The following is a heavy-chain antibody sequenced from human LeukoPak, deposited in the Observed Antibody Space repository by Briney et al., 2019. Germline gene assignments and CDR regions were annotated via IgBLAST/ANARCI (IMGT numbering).Heavy chain of an antibody. CDR1: GYTFTSYG. Sequence: ASVKVSCRASGYTFTSYGISWVRQAPGQGLEWMGWINPNSGGTNYAQKFQGRVTMTRDTSISTAYMELSRLRSDDTAVYYCAREWKYHYGSGSLPDYWGQGTLVTVSS. V-gene: IGHV1-2*02. J-gene: IGHJ4*02. D-gene: IGHD3-10*01. CDR3: AREWKYHYGSGSLPDY. CDR2: INPNSGGT.